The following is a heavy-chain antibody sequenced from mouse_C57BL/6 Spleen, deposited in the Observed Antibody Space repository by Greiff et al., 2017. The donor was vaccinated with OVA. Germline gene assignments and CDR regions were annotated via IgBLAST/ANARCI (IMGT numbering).Heavy chain of an antibody. V-gene: IGHV1-59*01. CDR2: IDPSDSYT. CDR1: GYTFTSYW. D-gene: IGHD2-5*01. J-gene: IGHJ3*01. Sequence: QVQLQQPGAELVRPGTSVKLSCKASGYTFTSYWMHWVKQRPGQGLEWIGVIDPSDSYTNYNQKFKGKATLTVDTSSSTAYMQLSSLTSEDSAVYYCARARSNSPFAYWGQGTLVTVSA. CDR3: ARARSNSPFAY.